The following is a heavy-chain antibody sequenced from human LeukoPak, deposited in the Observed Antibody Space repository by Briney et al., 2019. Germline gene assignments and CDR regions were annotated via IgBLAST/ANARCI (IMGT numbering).Heavy chain of an antibody. CDR2: IIPIFGTA. CDR1: GGTFSSYA. J-gene: IGHJ6*02. CDR3: ARDHYSVADYYYGMDV. V-gene: IGHV1-69*13. D-gene: IGHD4-11*01. Sequence: ASVKVPCKASGGTFSSYAISWVRQAPGQGLEWMGGIIPIFGTANYAQKFQGRVTITADESTSTAYMELSSLRSEDTAVYYCARDHYSVADYYYGMDVWGQGTTVTVSS.